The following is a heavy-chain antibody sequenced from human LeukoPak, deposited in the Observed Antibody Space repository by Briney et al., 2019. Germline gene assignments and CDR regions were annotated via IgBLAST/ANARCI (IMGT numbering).Heavy chain of an antibody. CDR1: GGSISSGDYY. V-gene: IGHV4-30-2*01. J-gene: IGHJ5*02. CDR3: ARAPMTTVTTPWFDP. Sequence: PSQTLSLTCTVSGGSISSGDYYWSWIRQPPGKGLEWIGYIYHSGSTYYNPSLKSRVTISVDRSKNQFSLKLSSVTAADTAVYYCARAPMTTVTTPWFDPWGQGTLVTVSS. CDR2: IYHSGST. D-gene: IGHD4-4*01.